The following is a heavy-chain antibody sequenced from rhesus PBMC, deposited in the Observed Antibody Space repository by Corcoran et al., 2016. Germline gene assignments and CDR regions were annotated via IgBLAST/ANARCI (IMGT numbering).Heavy chain of an antibody. J-gene: IGHJ4*01. Sequence: QVQLQESGPGLVKPSETLSLTCAVSGASISIYWWSWIRQPPGKGLEWIGEINGNSGSTYYNPSLKSRVTISKDASKNQFSLKLSSVTAADTAVYYCASRGYSGYGGQGVLVTVSS. D-gene: IGHD5-42*01. CDR2: INGNSGST. CDR1: GASISIYW. V-gene: IGHV4-80*01. CDR3: ASRGYSGY.